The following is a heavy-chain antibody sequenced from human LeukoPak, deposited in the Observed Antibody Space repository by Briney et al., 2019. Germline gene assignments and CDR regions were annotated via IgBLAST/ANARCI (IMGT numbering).Heavy chain of an antibody. CDR3: ARDLFSYGANQDDF. Sequence: PGGSLRLSCAASGFTVSSYWMNWVRQAPGKGLEWVANINQDGSDKYYVDSVKGRFTISRDNAKRSLYLQMNSLRAEDTAVYYCARDLFSYGANQDDFWGQGTLVTVSS. V-gene: IGHV3-7*01. D-gene: IGHD5-18*01. J-gene: IGHJ4*02. CDR1: GFTVSSYW. CDR2: INQDGSDK.